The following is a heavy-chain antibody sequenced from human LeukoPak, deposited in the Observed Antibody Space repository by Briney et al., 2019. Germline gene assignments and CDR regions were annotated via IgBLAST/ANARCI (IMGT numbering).Heavy chain of an antibody. CDR2: ISSSGSTI. CDR3: ASGSYGLFDY. CDR1: GFTFSSYE. J-gene: IGHJ4*02. V-gene: IGHV3-48*03. Sequence: GGSLRLSCAASGFTFSSYEMNWVRQAPGKGLEGVSYISSSGSTIYYADSVKGRFTISRDNAKNALYLQMNSLKAEDTAVYYCASGSYGLFDYWGQGTLVTVSS. D-gene: IGHD1-26*01.